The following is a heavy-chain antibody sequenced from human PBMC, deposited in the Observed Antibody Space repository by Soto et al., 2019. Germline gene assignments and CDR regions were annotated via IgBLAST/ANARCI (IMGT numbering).Heavy chain of an antibody. J-gene: IGHJ6*02. Sequence: KPSETLSLTCTVSGASISSNSYYWGWIRQPPGKGLEWIGSIYYSGSTYYNPSLKSRVTISVDTSKNQFSLKLSSVTAADTAVYYCARTSILLEQLGVDYYYYYGMDVWGQGTTVTVSS. V-gene: IGHV4-39*01. D-gene: IGHD6-6*01. CDR2: IYYSGST. CDR1: GASISSNSYY. CDR3: ARTSILLEQLGVDYYYYYGMDV.